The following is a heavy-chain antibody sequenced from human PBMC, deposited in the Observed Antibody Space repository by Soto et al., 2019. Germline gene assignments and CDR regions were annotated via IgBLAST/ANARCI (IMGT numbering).Heavy chain of an antibody. J-gene: IGHJ4*02. V-gene: IGHV3-74*03. D-gene: IGHD5-12*01. CDR2: INNDGSGA. CDR1: GFTFSSYW. CDR3: ARDRGYGTPFDY. Sequence: EVQLVESGGGLVQPGGSLRLSCAASGFTFSSYWIHWVRQAPGKGPVWVSRINNDGSGAKYADSVKGRFTISRDNAKNTLYLQMNSLRAEDTAVYYCARDRGYGTPFDYWGQGTLVTVSS.